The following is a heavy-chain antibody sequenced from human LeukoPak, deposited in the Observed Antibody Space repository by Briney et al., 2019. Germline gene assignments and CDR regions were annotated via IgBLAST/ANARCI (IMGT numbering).Heavy chain of an antibody. V-gene: IGHV3-11*06. D-gene: IGHD4-17*01. CDR2: ISSSSSYT. CDR1: GFTFSGYA. CDR3: ARGIYGDYAYYFDY. Sequence: PGGSLRLSCEASGFTFSGYAVSWIRQAPGKGLEWVSYISSSSSYTNYADSVKGRFTISRDNAKNSLYLQMNSLRAEDTAVYYCARGIYGDYAYYFDYWGQGTLVTVSS. J-gene: IGHJ4*02.